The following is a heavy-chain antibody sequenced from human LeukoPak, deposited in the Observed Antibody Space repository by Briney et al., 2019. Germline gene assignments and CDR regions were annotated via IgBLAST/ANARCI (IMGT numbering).Heavy chain of an antibody. CDR3: ASLYSGGY. D-gene: IGHD1-26*01. CDR2: IYTSGST. Sequence: SETLSLTCTVSGGSISSSSYYWSWMRQPAGKGLEWIGRIYTSGSTNYNPSLESRVTISVDTSKNQFSLKLSSVTAADTAVYYCASLYSGGYWGQGTLVTVSS. J-gene: IGHJ4*02. CDR1: GGSISSSSYY. V-gene: IGHV4-61*02.